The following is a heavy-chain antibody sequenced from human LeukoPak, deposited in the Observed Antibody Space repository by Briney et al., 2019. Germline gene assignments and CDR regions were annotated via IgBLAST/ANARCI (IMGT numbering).Heavy chain of an antibody. Sequence: ASVKVSCKASGYTFTNYGINWVRQAPGEGLEWMGWISAYNGNTNYAQKLQGRVTMTTDTSTSTAYMELRSLRSDDTAVYYCARDYVGDNWFDPWGQGTLVTVSS. CDR1: GYTFTNYG. J-gene: IGHJ5*02. CDR2: ISAYNGNT. V-gene: IGHV1-18*01. CDR3: ARDYVGDNWFDP. D-gene: IGHD3-16*01.